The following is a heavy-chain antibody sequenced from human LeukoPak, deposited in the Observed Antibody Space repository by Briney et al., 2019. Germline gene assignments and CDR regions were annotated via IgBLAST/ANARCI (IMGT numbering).Heavy chain of an antibody. D-gene: IGHD3-22*01. Sequence: GRSLRLSCAASGFTFSSHAMHWVRQAPGKGLEWVAVIAYDGSNKYYADSVKGRFTISRDNAKNSLYLQMNSLRAEDTALYYCEKDRGCDGSGRGRDVGGKGPTVPVPS. CDR3: EKDRGCDGSGRGRDV. CDR2: IAYDGSNK. CDR1: GFTFSSHA. V-gene: IGHV3-30-3*01. J-gene: IGHJ6*04.